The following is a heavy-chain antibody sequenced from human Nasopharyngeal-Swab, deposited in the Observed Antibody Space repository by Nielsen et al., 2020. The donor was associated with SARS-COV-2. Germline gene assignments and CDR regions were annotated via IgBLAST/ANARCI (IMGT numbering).Heavy chain of an antibody. CDR2: IYYSGST. CDR3: ATAANYDILTGYYSYYYYMDV. D-gene: IGHD3-9*01. Sequence: WIRQSPGKGLAWIGYIYYSGSTNYNPPRKSRVTISVDTSKNQFSLKLSSVTAADTAVYYCATAANYDILTGYYSYYYYMDVWGKGTTVTVSS. V-gene: IGHV4-59*01. J-gene: IGHJ6*03.